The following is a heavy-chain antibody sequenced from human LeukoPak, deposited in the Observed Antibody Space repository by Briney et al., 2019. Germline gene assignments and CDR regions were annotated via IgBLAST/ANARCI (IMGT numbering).Heavy chain of an antibody. CDR3: ARGSLRYFDY. D-gene: IGHD3-10*01. J-gene: IGHJ4*02. V-gene: IGHV1-2*02. Sequence: ASVKVSCKASGYTFTGYYMHWVRQAPGQGLEWMGWINPNSGDTNSAQKFQDRVTMNRDTSISTAYMELSRLRFDDTAVYYCARGSLRYFDYWGQGTLVTVSS. CDR2: INPNSGDT. CDR1: GYTFTGYY.